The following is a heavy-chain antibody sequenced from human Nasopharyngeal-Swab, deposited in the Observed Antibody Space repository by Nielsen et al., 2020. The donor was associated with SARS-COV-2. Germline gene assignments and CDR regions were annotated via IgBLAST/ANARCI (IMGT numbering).Heavy chain of an antibody. CDR3: AKEPSSGSYPS. CDR2: ISYDGSNK. V-gene: IGHV3-30*18. CDR1: GFTFSSYG. J-gene: IGHJ4*02. Sequence: GESLNISCAASGFTFSSYGMHLVRQAPGKGLEWVAVISYDGSNKYYADSVKGRFTISRDNSKNTLYLQMNSLRAEDTAVYYCAKEPSSGSYPSWGQGTLVTVSS. D-gene: IGHD1-26*01.